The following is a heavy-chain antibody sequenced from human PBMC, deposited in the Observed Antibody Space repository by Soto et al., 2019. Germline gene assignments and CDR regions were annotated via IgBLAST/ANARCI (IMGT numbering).Heavy chain of an antibody. CDR3: AREGFTVTTLSKGNYYYYGMAV. Sequence: PSETLSLTCTVSGGSISSYYWSWIRQPPGKGLEWIGYIYYSGSTNYNPSLKSRVTISVDTSKNQFSLKLSSVTAADTAVYYCAREGFTVTTLSKGNYYYYGMAVWGQGTTVTVSS. V-gene: IGHV4-59*01. CDR1: GGSISSYY. D-gene: IGHD4-17*01. J-gene: IGHJ6*02. CDR2: IYYSGST.